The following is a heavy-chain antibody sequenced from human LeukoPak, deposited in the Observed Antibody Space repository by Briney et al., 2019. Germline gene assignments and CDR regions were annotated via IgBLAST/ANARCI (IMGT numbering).Heavy chain of an antibody. CDR1: GGSISSYY. J-gene: IGHJ4*02. CDR3: ARVDTAILPYFDY. V-gene: IGHV4-59*01. Sequence: SETLSLTCTVSGGSISSYYWSWTRQPPGKGLEWIGYIYYSGSTNYNPSLKSRVTISVDTSKNQFSLKLSSVTAADTAVYYCARVDTAILPYFDYWGQGTLVTVSS. CDR2: IYYSGST. D-gene: IGHD5-18*01.